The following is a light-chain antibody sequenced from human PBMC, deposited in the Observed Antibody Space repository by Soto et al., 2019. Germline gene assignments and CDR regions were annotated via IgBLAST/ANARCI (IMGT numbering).Light chain of an antibody. CDR1: QSVGPN. CDR2: AAS. CDR3: QQHADWPLT. V-gene: IGKV3-11*01. J-gene: IGKJ4*01. Sequence: TQSPATLSVSLGEEVSLSCRASQSVGPNLAWYQKKPGQAPGLLIYAASTRATGIPARFSGSGSGTDFTLTISSLEPEDFAVYYCQQHADWPLTFGGGTKVEIK.